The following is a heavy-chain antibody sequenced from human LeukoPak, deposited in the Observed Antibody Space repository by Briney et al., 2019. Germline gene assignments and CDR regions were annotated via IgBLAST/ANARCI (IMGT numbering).Heavy chain of an antibody. CDR3: ATVYDSSATDAFDI. J-gene: IGHJ3*02. D-gene: IGHD3-22*01. CDR1: GGSISSYY. Sequence: SETLSLTCTVSGGSISSYYWSWIRQPPGKGLEWIGYIYYSGSTNYNPSLKSRVTISVDTSKNQFSLKLSSVTAADTAVYYCATVYDSSATDAFDIWGQGTMVTVSS. V-gene: IGHV4-59*01. CDR2: IYYSGST.